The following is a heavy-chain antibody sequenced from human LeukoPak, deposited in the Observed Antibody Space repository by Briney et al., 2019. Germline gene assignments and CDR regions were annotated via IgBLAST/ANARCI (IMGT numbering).Heavy chain of an antibody. J-gene: IGHJ3*02. CDR3: ARGDPHDYVWGSYRWDAFDI. D-gene: IGHD3-16*02. CDR2: IYYSGST. Sequence: SETLSLTCTLSGGSISSYYWSWIRQPTGKGLEWIGYIYYSGSTNYNPSLKSRVTISVDTSKNQFSLTLSSVTAAGTAVYYCARGDPHDYVWGSYRWDAFDIWGQGTMVTVSS. V-gene: IGHV4-59*01. CDR1: GGSISSYY.